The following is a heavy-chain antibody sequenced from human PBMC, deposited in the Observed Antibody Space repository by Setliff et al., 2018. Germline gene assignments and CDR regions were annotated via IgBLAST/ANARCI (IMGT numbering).Heavy chain of an antibody. CDR3: ARHVGYYCGRGPGFNDLYN. CDR1: GYSISSAYY. V-gene: IGHV4-38-2*01. CDR2: IYHSGST. J-gene: IGHJ4*02. D-gene: IGHD3-22*01. Sequence: PSETLSLTCVVSGYSISSAYYWGWIRQPPGKGLEWIGSIYHSGSTYSSPSLKSRVTMSVDTSKNQFSLKLNSVTAADTAVYYCARHVGYYCGRGPGFNDLYNWGQGTLVTVSS.